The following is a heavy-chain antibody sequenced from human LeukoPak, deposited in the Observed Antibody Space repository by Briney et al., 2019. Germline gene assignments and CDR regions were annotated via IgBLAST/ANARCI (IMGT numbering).Heavy chain of an antibody. CDR3: AREGLGSSCYVFDY. CDR2: ISSSTSYI. Sequence: GGSLRLSCAASGFTFSSYSMNWVRQAPGPGLEWVSSISSSTSYICYADSVKGRFTISRDNAKNSLYLQMNSLRAEATAVYYCAREGLGSSCYVFDYWGQGTLVTVSS. CDR1: GFTFSSYS. V-gene: IGHV3-21*01. D-gene: IGHD6-13*01. J-gene: IGHJ4*02.